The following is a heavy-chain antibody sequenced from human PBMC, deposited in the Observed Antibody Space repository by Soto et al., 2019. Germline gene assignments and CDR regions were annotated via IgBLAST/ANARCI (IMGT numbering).Heavy chain of an antibody. V-gene: IGHV4-30-4*01. J-gene: IGHJ4*02. CDR1: GGSISSDNYY. D-gene: IGHD3-22*01. Sequence: QVQLQESGPGLVKPSQTLSLTCTVSGGSISSDNYYWSWIRQPPGKGLEWIGYIYYSGSTYYNPSLKSRVIISIDTSKNQFSLILSSVTAADTAVYYCATTSYFDNSGSAYWGQGTLVTVSS. CDR2: IYYSGST. CDR3: ATTSYFDNSGSAY.